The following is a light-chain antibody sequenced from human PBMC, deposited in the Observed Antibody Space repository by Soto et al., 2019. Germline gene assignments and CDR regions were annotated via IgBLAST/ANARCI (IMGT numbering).Light chain of an antibody. CDR3: SSYTSSSTPL. J-gene: IGLJ2*01. CDR2: DVS. CDR1: SSDVGGYNY. V-gene: IGLV2-14*01. Sequence: QSVLTQPASVSGSPGQSITLSCTGTSSDVGGYNYVSWYQQHPGQAPKLMIYDVSNQPSGVSNRFSGSKSGNKASLTISGLQAEDEADYYCSSYTSSSTPLFGGGTKVTVL.